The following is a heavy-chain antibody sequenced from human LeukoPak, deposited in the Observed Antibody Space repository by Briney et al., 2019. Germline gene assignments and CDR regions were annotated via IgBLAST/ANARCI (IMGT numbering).Heavy chain of an antibody. CDR3: ARGRYSSNYYYYYYMDV. CDR1: GGSFSGYY. CDR2: INHSGST. Sequence: PSETLSLTCAVYGGSFSGYYWSWIRQPPGKGLEWIGEINHSGSTNHNPSLKSRVTISVDTSKNQFSLKLSSVTAADTAVYYCARGRYSSNYYYYYYMDVWGKGTTVTVSS. D-gene: IGHD6-13*01. J-gene: IGHJ6*03. V-gene: IGHV4-34*01.